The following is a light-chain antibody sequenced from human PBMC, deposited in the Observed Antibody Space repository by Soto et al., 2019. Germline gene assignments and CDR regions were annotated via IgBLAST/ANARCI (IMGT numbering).Light chain of an antibody. Sequence: DILMTQTPSTRSASVGDRVTITCRASQSISSWLAWYQQKPGKAPKLLIYDASSLESGVPSRFSGSGSGTEFTLTISSLQPDDFATYYCQQYNSYLWTFGQGTKVDIK. CDR2: DAS. V-gene: IGKV1-5*01. J-gene: IGKJ1*01. CDR3: QQYNSYLWT. CDR1: QSISSW.